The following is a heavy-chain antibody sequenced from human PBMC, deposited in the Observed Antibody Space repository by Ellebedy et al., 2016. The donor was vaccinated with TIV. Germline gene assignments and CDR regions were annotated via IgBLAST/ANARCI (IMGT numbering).Heavy chain of an antibody. V-gene: IGHV4-39*07. CDR1: GGSISIGGSY. CDR3: ARGRSFEAFDV. Sequence: GSLRLSCSVSGGSISIGGSYWDWIRQTPGRGLEWIGSLYYSGSTHYNPSLKSRVTISMHTSKNQFSLKLSSVTAADTAVYYCARGRSFEAFDVWGQGTVVTVSS. J-gene: IGHJ3*01. CDR2: LYYSGST.